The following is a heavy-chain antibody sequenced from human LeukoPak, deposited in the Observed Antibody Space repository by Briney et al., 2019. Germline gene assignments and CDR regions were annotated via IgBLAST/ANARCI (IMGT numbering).Heavy chain of an antibody. CDR3: AKDIRIAAAGRVPDAFDI. CDR2: ISWNSGSI. J-gene: IGHJ3*02. CDR1: GFTFDDYA. Sequence: GRSLRLSCAASGFTFDDYAMHWVRHAPGKGLEWVSGISWNSGSIGYADSVKGRFTISRDNAKNSLYLQMNSLRAEDMALYYCAKDIRIAAAGRVPDAFDIWGQGTMVTVSS. V-gene: IGHV3-9*03. D-gene: IGHD6-13*01.